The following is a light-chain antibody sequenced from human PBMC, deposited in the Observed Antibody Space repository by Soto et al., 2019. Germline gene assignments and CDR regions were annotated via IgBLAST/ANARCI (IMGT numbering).Light chain of an antibody. V-gene: IGKV3D-15*01. J-gene: IGKJ5*01. Sequence: EIVMTQSPATLSVSPGERATLSCRASQSISSDVAWYQQKPGQAPRLLIYDASNRATGIPARFSGSGSGTDFTLTISSLEPEDFAVFYCQHYDSLPITFGQGTRLEIK. CDR2: DAS. CDR3: QHYDSLPIT. CDR1: QSISSD.